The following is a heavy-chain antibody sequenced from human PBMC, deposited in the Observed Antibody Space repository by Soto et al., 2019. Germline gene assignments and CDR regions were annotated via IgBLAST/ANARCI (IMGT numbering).Heavy chain of an antibody. Sequence: RASVKVSCKASGYTFTSYDINWVRQATGQGLEWMGWMNPNSGNTGYAQKFQGRVTMTRNTSISTAYMGLGSLRSEDTAVYYCARGPTYDILTGYYLYYYYYYMDVWGKGTTVTVSS. J-gene: IGHJ6*03. D-gene: IGHD3-9*01. CDR3: ARGPTYDILTGYYLYYYYYYMDV. V-gene: IGHV1-8*01. CDR2: MNPNSGNT. CDR1: GYTFTSYD.